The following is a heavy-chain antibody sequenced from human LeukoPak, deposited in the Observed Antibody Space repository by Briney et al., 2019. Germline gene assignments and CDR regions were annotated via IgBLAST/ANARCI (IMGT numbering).Heavy chain of an antibody. J-gene: IGHJ4*02. CDR1: GFTFSSYW. V-gene: IGHV3-7*03. CDR3: AREMWQWRY. D-gene: IGHD6-19*01. CDR2: IKQDGSVR. Sequence: PGGSLRLSCAASGFTFSSYWMSWVRQAPGKGLERVASIKQDGSVRYYVDSVKGRFTISRDNAKNSLYLQTNSLRAEDTAVYYCAREMWQWRYWGQGTLVTVSS.